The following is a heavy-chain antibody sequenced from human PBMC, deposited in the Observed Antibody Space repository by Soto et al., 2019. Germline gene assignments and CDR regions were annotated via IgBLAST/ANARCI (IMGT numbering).Heavy chain of an antibody. J-gene: IGHJ6*02. D-gene: IGHD3-10*01. CDR2: IYYSGST. CDR1: GGSISSGNYY. Sequence: QVQLQESGPGLVKPSQTLSLTCTVSGGSISSGNYYWSWVRRHPGKGLEWIGYIYYSGSTFYNPSLKSRVTLSVDTSKNQFSLKLSSVTAADTAVYYCARDRGDGYNPYYYYGMDVWGQGTTVTVSS. CDR3: ARDRGDGYNPYYYYGMDV. V-gene: IGHV4-31*03.